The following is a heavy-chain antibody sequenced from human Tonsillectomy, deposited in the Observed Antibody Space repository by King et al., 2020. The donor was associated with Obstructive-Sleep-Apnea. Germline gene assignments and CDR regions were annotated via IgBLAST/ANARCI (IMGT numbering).Heavy chain of an antibody. CDR1: GGSISSSSYY. D-gene: IGHD3-22*01. Sequence: LQLQESGPGLVKPSETLSLTCTVSGGSISSSSYYWGWIRQPPGKGLEWIGSIYYSGSTYYNPSLKSRVTISVDTSKNQFSLKLSSVTAADTAVYYCATFYDSSGYSGYYYYDMDVWGQGTTVTVSS. V-gene: IGHV4-39*07. CDR2: IYYSGST. J-gene: IGHJ6*02. CDR3: ATFYDSSGYSGYYYYDMDV.